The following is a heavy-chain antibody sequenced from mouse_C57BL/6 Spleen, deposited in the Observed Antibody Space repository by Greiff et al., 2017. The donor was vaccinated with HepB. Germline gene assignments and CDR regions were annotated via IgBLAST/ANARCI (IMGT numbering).Heavy chain of an antibody. V-gene: IGHV1-74*01. J-gene: IGHJ3*01. CDR3: AIDRITTDRGFAY. CDR1: GYTFTSYW. CDR2: IHPSDSDT. Sequence: QVQLQQPGAELVKPGASVKVSCKASGYTFTSYWMHWVKQRPGQGLEWIGRIHPSDSDTNYNQKFKGKATLTVDKSSSTAYMQLSSLTSEDSAVYYCAIDRITTDRGFAYWGQGTLVTVSA. D-gene: IGHD1-1*01.